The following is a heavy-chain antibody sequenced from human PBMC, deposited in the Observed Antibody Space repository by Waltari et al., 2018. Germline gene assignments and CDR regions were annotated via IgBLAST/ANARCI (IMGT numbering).Heavy chain of an antibody. V-gene: IGHV4-4*02. Sequence: QVKLQESGPGLVKPSGTLSLPCTVSGESVTNHYWWSWVRQSPGRGLEWIGQIHGSGRTNYNPSLESRVTVSLDTSNNHFSLRVTSATAADTAVYFCARDRGRGLYLESWGQGTLVTVSP. CDR3: ARDRGRGLYLES. J-gene: IGHJ4*02. D-gene: IGHD2-15*01. CDR1: GESVTNHYW. CDR2: IHGSGRT.